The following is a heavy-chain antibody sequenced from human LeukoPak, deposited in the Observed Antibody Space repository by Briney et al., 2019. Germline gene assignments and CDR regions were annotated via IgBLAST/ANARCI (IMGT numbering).Heavy chain of an antibody. D-gene: IGHD2-15*01. CDR1: GGSISSYY. J-gene: IGHJ4*02. Sequence: ETLSLTCTVSGGSISSYYCSWIRQPPGKRLEWIGYIHYSGSTNYNPSLTSRVTISVDTSKNQFSLKLKSVTAADTAVYYCATSDRYSHFDYWGQGTLVTVSS. V-gene: IGHV4-59*01. CDR2: IHYSGST. CDR3: ATSDRYSHFDY.